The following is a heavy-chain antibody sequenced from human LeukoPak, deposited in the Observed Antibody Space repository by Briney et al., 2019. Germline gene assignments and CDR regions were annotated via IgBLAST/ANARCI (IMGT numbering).Heavy chain of an antibody. V-gene: IGHV4-34*01. CDR3: ARARWYCTNGVCYRSWFDP. Sequence: SETLSLTCAVYGGSFSGYYWSWIRQPPGKGLEWIGEINHSGSTNYNPSLKSRVTISVDTSKNQFSLKLSSVTAADTAAYYCARARWYCTNGVCYRSWFDPWGQGTLVTVSS. J-gene: IGHJ5*02. D-gene: IGHD2-8*01. CDR2: INHSGST. CDR1: GGSFSGYY.